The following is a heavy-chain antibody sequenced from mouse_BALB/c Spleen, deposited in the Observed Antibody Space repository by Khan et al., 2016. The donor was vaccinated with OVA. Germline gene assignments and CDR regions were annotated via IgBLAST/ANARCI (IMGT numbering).Heavy chain of an antibody. Sequence: VELVESGTELARPGASVKLSCKASGYTFTSYWMQWVKQRPGQGLEWIGAIYPGDGNTRYTQKFKGKATLTADKSSSTAYMQLSSLASADSAVYFCVRGGITTGYFDYWGQSTTLTVSS. CDR3: VRGGITTGYFDY. CDR1: GYTFTSYW. J-gene: IGHJ2*01. CDR2: IYPGDGNT. V-gene: IGHV1-87*01. D-gene: IGHD1-1*01.